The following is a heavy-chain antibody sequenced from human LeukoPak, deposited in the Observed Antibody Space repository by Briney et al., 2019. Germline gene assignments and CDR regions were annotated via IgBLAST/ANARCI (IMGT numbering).Heavy chain of an antibody. D-gene: IGHD1-1*01. CDR2: LNLSGDGA. CDR1: GYTLTELS. V-gene: IGHV1-46*01. CDR3: AREPPSTGYYDY. J-gene: IGHJ4*02. Sequence: ASVKVSCKVSGYTLTELSMHWVRQAPGQGLEWMGVLNLSGDGASYTQKFQGRVTMTRDMSTSTVFMELSSLRSEDTAVYFCAREPPSTGYYDYWGQGTLVTVSS.